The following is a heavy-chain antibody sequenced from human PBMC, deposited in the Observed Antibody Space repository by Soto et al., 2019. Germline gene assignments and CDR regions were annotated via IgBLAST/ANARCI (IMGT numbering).Heavy chain of an antibody. D-gene: IGHD6-6*01. CDR3: AREASIPGSFDP. J-gene: IGHJ5*02. CDR1: GGTFSSYA. Sequence: ASVKVSCKASGGTFSSYAISWVRQAPGQGLEWMGGIIPIFGTANYAQKSQGRVTITADESTSTAYMELSSLRSEDTAVYYCAREASIPGSFDPWGQGTLVTVS. V-gene: IGHV1-69*13. CDR2: IIPIFGTA.